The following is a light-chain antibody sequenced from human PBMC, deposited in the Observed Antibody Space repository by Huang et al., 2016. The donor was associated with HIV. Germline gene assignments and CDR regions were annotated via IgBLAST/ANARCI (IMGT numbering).Light chain of an antibody. J-gene: IGKJ4*01. Sequence: EIVLTQSPATLSLSPGERATLSCGASQRLSSSYLAWDQQKPGLAPRLLIYDSSNRATGIPDRFSGSGSGTDFTLTISRLEPEDFAVYYCQQYGSSPLTFGGGTKVEIK. CDR3: QQYGSSPLT. V-gene: IGKV3D-20*01. CDR1: QRLSSSY. CDR2: DSS.